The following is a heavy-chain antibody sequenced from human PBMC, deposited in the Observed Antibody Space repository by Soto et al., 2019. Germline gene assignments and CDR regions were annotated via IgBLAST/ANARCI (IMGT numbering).Heavy chain of an antibody. J-gene: IGHJ3*01. CDR3: VRDRRIYYSDPHDEFVASDYEV. Sequence: QVQLIQSEAAVMKPGSSVRVSCTASGGIFGSHGFSWVRQAPGQRLEWVGGFIPIFRTLTYTEKFQARVRIAADKSVNTVYLDLSGLTSDDTAVYYCVRDRRIYYSDPHDEFVASDYEVWGQGTMVTVSS. D-gene: IGHD3-22*01. CDR2: FIPIFRTL. CDR1: GGIFGSHG. V-gene: IGHV1-69*06.